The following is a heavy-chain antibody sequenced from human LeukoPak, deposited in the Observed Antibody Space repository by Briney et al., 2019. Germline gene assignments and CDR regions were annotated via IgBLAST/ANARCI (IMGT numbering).Heavy chain of an antibody. D-gene: IGHD2-2*01. CDR2: FSGSGGST. CDR3: AVRGGYCSSTSCPHEYFQH. CDR1: GFTFSSYA. V-gene: IGHV3-23*01. Sequence: PGGSLRLSCAASGFTFSSYAMSWVRQAPGKGLEWVSAFSGSGGSTYYADSVKGRFTISRDNSKNTLYLQMNSLRAEDTAVYYCAVRGGYCSSTSCPHEYFQHWGQGTLVTVSS. J-gene: IGHJ1*01.